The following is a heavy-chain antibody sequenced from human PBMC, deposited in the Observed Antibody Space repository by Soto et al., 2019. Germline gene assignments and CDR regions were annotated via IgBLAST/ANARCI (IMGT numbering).Heavy chain of an antibody. Sequence: GGSLRLSCAASGFTFSSYAMHWVRQAPGKGLEWVGRTRNKANSYTTEYAASVKGRFTISRDDSKNSLYLQVNSLKSEDTAVYYCTSKFGQLLADAFDIWGQGTMVTVS. J-gene: IGHJ3*02. CDR2: TRNKANSYTT. D-gene: IGHD3-10*01. CDR1: GFTFSSYA. V-gene: IGHV3-72*01. CDR3: TSKFGQLLADAFDI.